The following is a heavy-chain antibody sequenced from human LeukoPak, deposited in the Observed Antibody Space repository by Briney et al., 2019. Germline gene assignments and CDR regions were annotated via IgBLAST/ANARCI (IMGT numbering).Heavy chain of an antibody. CDR3: ARVGSGYADY. D-gene: IGHD3-3*01. CDR2: IKQDGSEK. J-gene: IGHJ4*02. Sequence: GGSLRLSCAASGFTFSSCWMSWVRQAPGKGLEWVANIKQDGSEKYYVDSVKGRFSISRDNAKNSLYLQMNSLRAVDTAVYYCARVGSGYADYWGQGTLVTVSS. CDR1: GFTFSSCW. V-gene: IGHV3-7*05.